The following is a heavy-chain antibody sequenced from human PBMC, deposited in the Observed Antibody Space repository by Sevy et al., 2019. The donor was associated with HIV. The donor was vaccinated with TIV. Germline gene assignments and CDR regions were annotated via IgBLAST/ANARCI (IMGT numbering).Heavy chain of an antibody. D-gene: IGHD6-6*01. CDR3: ARHMGYSSSSTGVDY. Sequence: SETLSLTCTVSGGSISSSSYYWGWIRQPPGKGLEWIGSIYYSGSTYYNPSLKSRVTISVDTSKNQFSLKLSSVTAADTAVYYCARHMGYSSSSTGVDYWGQGTLVTVSS. V-gene: IGHV4-39*01. J-gene: IGHJ4*02. CDR1: GGSISSSSYY. CDR2: IYYSGST.